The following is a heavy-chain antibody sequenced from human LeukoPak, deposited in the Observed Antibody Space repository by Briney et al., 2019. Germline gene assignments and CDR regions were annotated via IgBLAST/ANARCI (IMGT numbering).Heavy chain of an antibody. J-gene: IGHJ6*03. CDR1: GFAFNSYT. V-gene: IGHV3-21*01. Sequence: GGSLRLSCEASGFAFNSYTITWVRQAPGKGLESVSSITSRSSHIYIADSVKGRFTISRDNAKNSLFLQMSSLRVEDTAVYYCARVAQGATTQNYFYYYMDVWGKGTTVTVSS. D-gene: IGHD1-26*01. CDR2: ITSRSSHI. CDR3: ARVAQGATTQNYFYYYMDV.